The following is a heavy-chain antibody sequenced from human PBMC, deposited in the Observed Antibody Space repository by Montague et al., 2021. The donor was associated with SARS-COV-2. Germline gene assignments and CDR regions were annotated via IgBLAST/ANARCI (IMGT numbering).Heavy chain of an antibody. V-gene: IGHV6-1*01. CDR2: TCYRSEWYF. J-gene: IGHJ3*02. Sequence: CAISGDSVSSNNAAWNWIRQSPSRGLEWLGRTCYRSEWYFDYAISLRGRITINPDISKNQFSLQLDSVTLDDTAVYYCARYSYSGTYFGLNDAFDIWGQGTLVTVSS. CDR3: ARYSYSGTYFGLNDAFDI. CDR1: GDSVSSNNAA. D-gene: IGHD1-26*01.